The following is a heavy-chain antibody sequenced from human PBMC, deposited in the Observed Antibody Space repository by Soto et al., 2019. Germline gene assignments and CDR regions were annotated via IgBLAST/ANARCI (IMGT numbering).Heavy chain of an antibody. CDR3: ARGAEMATTPGFDY. D-gene: IGHD5-12*01. CDR1: GGSISSYY. Sequence: QVQLQESGPGLVKPSETLSHTCTVSGGSISSYYWSWIRQPPGKGLEWIGYIYYSGSTNYNPSLKSRVTISVDTSKNQFSLKLSSVTAADTAVYYCARGAEMATTPGFDYWGQGTLVTVSS. V-gene: IGHV4-59*01. CDR2: IYYSGST. J-gene: IGHJ4*02.